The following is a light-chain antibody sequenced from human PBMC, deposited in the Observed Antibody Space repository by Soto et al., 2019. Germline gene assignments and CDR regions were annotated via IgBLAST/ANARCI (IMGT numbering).Light chain of an antibody. J-gene: IGKJ4*01. V-gene: IGKV3-11*02. CDR1: QSVSSY. CDR3: QQRSNWPPLT. CDR2: DES. Sequence: EIVVTQSPATLSLSPGERATLSCRASQSVSSYFAWYQQKPGQAPRLLVYDESNRATGFPARFSDSVSGRDFTLTISGLEPYEFAVYYCQQRSNWPPLTFGGGTKVEIK.